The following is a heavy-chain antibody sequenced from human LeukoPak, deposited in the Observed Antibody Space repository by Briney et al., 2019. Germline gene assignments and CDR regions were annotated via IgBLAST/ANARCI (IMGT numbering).Heavy chain of an antibody. CDR3: ASYDRSGYYYGSAFHI. CDR2: INPSGGST. J-gene: IGHJ3*02. D-gene: IGHD3-22*01. CDR1: GYTFTSYY. V-gene: IGHV1-46*01. Sequence: GASVKVSCKASGYTFTSYYMHWVRQAPGQGLEWMGIINPSGGSTSYAQKFQGRVTMTRDMSTSTVYMELSSLRSEDTAVYYCASYDRSGYYYGSAFHIWGQGTMVTVSS.